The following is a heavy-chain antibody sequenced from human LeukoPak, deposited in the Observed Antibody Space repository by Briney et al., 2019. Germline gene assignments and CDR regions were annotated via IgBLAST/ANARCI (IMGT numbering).Heavy chain of an antibody. D-gene: IGHD2/OR15-2a*01. CDR3: ARDFEGVHRTTNSYTYYYYMDV. CDR2: IYGGST. CDR1: GFTVSDNY. Sequence: GSLRLSCAASGFTVSDNYMTWVRQAPGKGPEWVSIIYGGSTYYADSVKGRFTISRDNSKNTVYLQMNCLRAEDTAVYYCARDFEGVHRTTNSYTYYYYMDVWGKGTTVIVSS. V-gene: IGHV3-53*01. J-gene: IGHJ6*03.